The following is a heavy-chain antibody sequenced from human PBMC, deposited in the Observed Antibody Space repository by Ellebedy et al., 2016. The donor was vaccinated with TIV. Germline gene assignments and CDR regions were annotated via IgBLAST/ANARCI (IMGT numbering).Heavy chain of an antibody. CDR2: QHSTDIP. CDR3: ARTDCSGRSCYSFFNH. D-gene: IGHD2-8*02. Sequence: GESLKISCVASGFTVSSNYMFWVRQAPGKGLEWVALQHSTDIPYYADSVRGRFTVSRDDSQHKLFLQMNNLRGDDTAVYYCARTDCSGRSCYSFFNHWGQGTLVTVSS. CDR1: GFTVSSNY. V-gene: IGHV3-53*01. J-gene: IGHJ1*01.